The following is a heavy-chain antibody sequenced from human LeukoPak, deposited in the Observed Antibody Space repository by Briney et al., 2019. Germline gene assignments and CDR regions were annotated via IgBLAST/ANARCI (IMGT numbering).Heavy chain of an antibody. CDR2: ISAYNGDT. CDR1: GYTFTGYY. J-gene: IGHJ4*02. CDR3: ARGGRSSSQYYFDY. V-gene: IGHV1-18*04. D-gene: IGHD6-13*01. Sequence: ASVTVSCKASGYTFTGYYMHWVRQAPGQGLEWVGWISAYNGDTNYAQKLQGRVTMTTDTSSSTAYMELRNLRSDDTAVYYCARGGRSSSQYYFDYWGQGTLVTVSS.